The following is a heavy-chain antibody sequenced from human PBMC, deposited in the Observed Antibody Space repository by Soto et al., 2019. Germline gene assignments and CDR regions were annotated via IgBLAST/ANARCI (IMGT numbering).Heavy chain of an antibody. V-gene: IGHV1-69*13. D-gene: IGHD6-13*01. CDR3: ARYSWYGGANWFDP. CDR1: GGTFSSYA. Sequence: ASVKVSCKASGGTFSSYAISWVRQALGQGLEWMGGIIPIFGTANYAQKFQGRVTITADESTSTAYMELSSLRSEDTAVYYCARYSWYGGANWFDPWGQGTLVTVSS. CDR2: IIPIFGTA. J-gene: IGHJ5*02.